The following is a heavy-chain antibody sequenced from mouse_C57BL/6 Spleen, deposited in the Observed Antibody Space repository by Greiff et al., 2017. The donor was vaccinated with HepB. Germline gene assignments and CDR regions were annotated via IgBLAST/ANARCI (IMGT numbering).Heavy chain of an antibody. V-gene: IGHV1-82*01. CDR1: GYAFSSSW. CDR3: ARSLVTRALSY. Sequence: VKLMESGPELVKPGASVKISCKASGYAFSSSWMNWVKQRPGKGLEWIGRIYPGDGDTNYNGKFKGKATLTADKSSSTAYMQLSSLTSEDSAVYFCARSLVTRALSYWGQGTTLTVSS. D-gene: IGHD2-2*01. CDR2: IYPGDGDT. J-gene: IGHJ2*01.